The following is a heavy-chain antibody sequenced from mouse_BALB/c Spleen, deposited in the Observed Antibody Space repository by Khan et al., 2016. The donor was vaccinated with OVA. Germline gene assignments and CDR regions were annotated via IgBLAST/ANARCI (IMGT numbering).Heavy chain of an antibody. D-gene: IGHD4-1*01. CDR1: GYSITSDYA. Sequence: EVQLQESGPGLVKPSQSLSLTCTVTGYSITSDYAWNWIRQFPGNKLEWMGYISYSGSTTYNPSLQSRISITRDTSKDQFFLQLKSVTSEDTATYYWASELGRYYALDYWGQGTSVTVSS. CDR2: ISYSGST. CDR3: ASELGRYYALDY. V-gene: IGHV3-2*02. J-gene: IGHJ4*01.